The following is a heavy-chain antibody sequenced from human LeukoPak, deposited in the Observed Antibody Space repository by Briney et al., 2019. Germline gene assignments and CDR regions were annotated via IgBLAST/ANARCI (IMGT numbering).Heavy chain of an antibody. Sequence: TSETLSLTGTVSGGSISSYYWSWIRQPPGKGLEWIGYIYYSGSTNYNPSLKSRVTISVDTSKNQFSLKLSSVTAADTAVYYCARDHVDTAMVTPDYWGQGTLVTVSS. V-gene: IGHV4-59*12. J-gene: IGHJ4*02. D-gene: IGHD5-18*01. CDR2: IYYSGST. CDR3: ARDHVDTAMVTPDY. CDR1: GGSISSYY.